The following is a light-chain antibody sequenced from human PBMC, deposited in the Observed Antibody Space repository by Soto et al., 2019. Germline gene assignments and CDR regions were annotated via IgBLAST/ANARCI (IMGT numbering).Light chain of an antibody. CDR2: SNN. Sequence: QSVLTQPPSASGTPGQRVTISCSGSSSNIESNTVNWYQQLPGTAPKLLMYSNNQRPSGVPDRFSGSKSGTSASLAISGLQSEDEADYYCAAWDDSLNGYVFGTGTKLTVL. CDR1: SSNIESNT. V-gene: IGLV1-44*01. CDR3: AAWDDSLNGYV. J-gene: IGLJ1*01.